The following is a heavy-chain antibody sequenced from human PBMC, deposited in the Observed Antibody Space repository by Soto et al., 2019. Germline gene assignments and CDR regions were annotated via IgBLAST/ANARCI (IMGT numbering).Heavy chain of an antibody. D-gene: IGHD6-6*01. CDR1: GFTFSSYA. CDR3: SKDRYSSSSGPRAFDY. J-gene: IGHJ4*02. V-gene: IGHV3-23*01. CDR2: ISGSGGST. Sequence: GGSLRLSCAASGFTFSSYAMSWVRQAPGKGLEWVSAISGSGGSTDYADSVKGRFTISRDNSKNTLYLQMNSLRAEDTAVYYCSKDRYSSSSGPRAFDYWGQGTPVTVSS.